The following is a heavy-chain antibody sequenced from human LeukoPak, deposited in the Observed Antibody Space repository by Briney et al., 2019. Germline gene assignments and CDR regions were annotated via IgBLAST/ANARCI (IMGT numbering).Heavy chain of an antibody. V-gene: IGHV4-31*03. CDR3: YARRDTAKIYYFDY. CDR1: GGSISSGGYY. J-gene: IGHJ4*02. D-gene: IGHD5-18*01. Sequence: SQTLSLTCTVSGGSISSGGYYWSWISQHPGKGLEWIGYIYYSGSTYYNPSLKSRVTISVDTSKNQFSLKLSSVTAADTAVYYCYARRDTAKIYYFDYWGQGTLVTVSS. CDR2: IYYSGST.